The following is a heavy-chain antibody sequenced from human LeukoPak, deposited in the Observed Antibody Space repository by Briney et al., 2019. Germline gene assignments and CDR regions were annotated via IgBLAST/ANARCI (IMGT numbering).Heavy chain of an antibody. D-gene: IGHD3-10*01. V-gene: IGHV3-11*06. J-gene: IGHJ4*02. CDR1: GFTFSDYY. Sequence: PGGSLRLSCVASGFTFSDYYMSWIRQAPGKGLEWVSYISSSSSYKNYANSVKGRFTISRDNAKNSLYLQMNSLRAEDTAMYYCARDYYGSGSSPFDYWGQGTLVTVSS. CDR3: ARDYYGSGSSPFDY. CDR2: ISSSSSYK.